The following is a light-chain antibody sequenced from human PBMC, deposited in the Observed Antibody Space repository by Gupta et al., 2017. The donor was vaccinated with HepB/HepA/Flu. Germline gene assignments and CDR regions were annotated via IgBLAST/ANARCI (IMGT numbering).Light chain of an antibody. CDR1: DANLGSNT. V-gene: IGLV1-44*01. J-gene: IGLJ2*01. Sequence: HSLLTQHPTTSGTPGQKVTVPCSASDANLGSNTVNWDQQLAGTAPKRLIYSNNQRPSGVPDRFSGSKSGTSASLAMCGLECEDEAYYYSAACEDSLNGDVVFGGGTKLSVL. CDR3: AACEDSLNGDVV. CDR2: SNN.